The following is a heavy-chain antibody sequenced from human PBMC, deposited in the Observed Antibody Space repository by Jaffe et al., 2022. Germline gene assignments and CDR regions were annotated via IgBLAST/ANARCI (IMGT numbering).Heavy chain of an antibody. CDR2: ISWNSGSI. V-gene: IGHV3-9*01. Sequence: EVQLVESGGGLVQPGRSLRLSCAASGFTFDDYAMHWVRQAPGKGLEWVSGISWNSGSIGYADSVKGRFTISRDNAKNSLYLQMNSLRAEDTALYYCAKGGTIFGVGVLPDYFDYWGQGTLVTVSS. CDR3: AKGGTIFGVGVLPDYFDY. J-gene: IGHJ4*02. CDR1: GFTFDDYA. D-gene: IGHD3-3*01.